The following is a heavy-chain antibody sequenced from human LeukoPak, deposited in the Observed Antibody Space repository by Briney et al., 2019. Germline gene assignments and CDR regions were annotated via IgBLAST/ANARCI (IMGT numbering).Heavy chain of an antibody. CDR3: ARQGSGSTIQYYYYGMDV. Sequence: ASVKVSCKACGYTFTSYGISWVRQGPGQGLEWMGWISAYNGNTNYAQKLQGRVTMTTDTSTSTADMELRSLRSDDTAVYYCARQGSGSTIQYYYYGMDVWGQGTTVTVSS. D-gene: IGHD3-10*01. CDR2: ISAYNGNT. V-gene: IGHV1-18*01. CDR1: GYTFTSYG. J-gene: IGHJ6*02.